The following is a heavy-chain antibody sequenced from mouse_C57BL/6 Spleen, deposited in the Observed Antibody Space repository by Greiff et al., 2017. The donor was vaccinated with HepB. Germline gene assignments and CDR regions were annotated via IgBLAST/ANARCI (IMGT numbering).Heavy chain of an antibody. J-gene: IGHJ1*03. CDR1: GYTFTDYY. CDR3: ARNYGNYQYFDV. D-gene: IGHD2-1*01. Sequence: VQLQQSGPVLVKPGASVKMSCKASGYTFTDYYMNWVKQSHGKSLEWIGVINPYNGGTSYNQKFKGKATLTVDKSSSTAYMELNSLTSEDSAVSYFARNYGNYQYFDVWGTGTTVTVSS. CDR2: INPYNGGT. V-gene: IGHV1-19*01.